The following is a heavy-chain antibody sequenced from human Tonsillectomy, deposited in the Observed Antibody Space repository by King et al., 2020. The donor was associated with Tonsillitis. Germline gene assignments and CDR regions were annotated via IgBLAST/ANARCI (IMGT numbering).Heavy chain of an antibody. CDR1: GFTFNSYA. CDR3: AKGPGYAAAGTGSKFDY. J-gene: IGHJ4*02. CDR2: ISGSGGNT. V-gene: IGHV3-23*04. D-gene: IGHD6-13*01. Sequence: VQLVESGGGLVQSGGSLRLSCAASGFTFNSYAMNWVRQVPGMGLEWVSTISGSGGNTYYAAPVKGRVTIPGDNFQNTLYLQMNSLRAENTAVYYCAKGPGYAAAGTGSKFDYWGLGTLVTVSS.